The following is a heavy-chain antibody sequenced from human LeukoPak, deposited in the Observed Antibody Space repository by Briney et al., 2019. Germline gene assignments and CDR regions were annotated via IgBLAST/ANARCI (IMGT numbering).Heavy chain of an antibody. CDR2: IYYSGGT. CDR1: GGSISSYY. J-gene: IGHJ4*02. D-gene: IGHD2-15*01. V-gene: IGHV4-59*01. Sequence: SETLSLTCIVYGGSISSYYWTWIRQPPGKGLEWIGCIYYSGGTNYNSSLKRRVTISVDTSKNQFSLKLSSVTAADTAVYYCARDSGVARTLDYWGQGILVTVSS. CDR3: ARDSGVARTLDY.